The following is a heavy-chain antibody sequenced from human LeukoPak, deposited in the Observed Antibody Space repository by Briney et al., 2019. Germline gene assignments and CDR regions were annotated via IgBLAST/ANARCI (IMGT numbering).Heavy chain of an antibody. CDR1: GFTFSSYE. Sequence: GGSLRLSCAASGFTFSSYEMNWVRQAPGKGLEWVSAISGSGGSTYYADSVKGRFTISRDNSKNTLYLQMNSLRAEDTAVYYCAKVGFYSSEGYWGQGTLVTVSS. CDR2: ISGSGGST. D-gene: IGHD3-3*01. CDR3: AKVGFYSSEGY. J-gene: IGHJ4*02. V-gene: IGHV3-23*01.